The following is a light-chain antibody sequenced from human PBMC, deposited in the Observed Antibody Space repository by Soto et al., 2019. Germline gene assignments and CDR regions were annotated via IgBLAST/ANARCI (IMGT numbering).Light chain of an antibody. V-gene: IGLV2-14*01. Sequence: QSVLTQPASVSGSPGQSITISCTGTSRDVGTYNYVSWYQQHPGKAPKLIIYEVSNRPSGVSNRFSGSKSGNTASLTISGLQAEEEADYYCSSYTSSTDYVFGTGTKVTVL. CDR3: SSYTSSTDYV. CDR1: SRDVGTYNY. J-gene: IGLJ1*01. CDR2: EVS.